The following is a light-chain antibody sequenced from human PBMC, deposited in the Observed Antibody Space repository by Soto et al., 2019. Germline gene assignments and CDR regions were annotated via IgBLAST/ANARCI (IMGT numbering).Light chain of an antibody. CDR1: SSDVGDNNY. Sequence: QSALTQPASVSGSPGQSITISCTGTSSDVGDNNYVSWYQQHPGKAPKLMIYDVTHRPSGISNRFSGSKSGNTASLTISGLQADDEDDYYCSSYTSSSTLYVFGTGTKLTVL. J-gene: IGLJ1*01. CDR2: DVT. V-gene: IGLV2-14*01. CDR3: SSYTSSSTLYV.